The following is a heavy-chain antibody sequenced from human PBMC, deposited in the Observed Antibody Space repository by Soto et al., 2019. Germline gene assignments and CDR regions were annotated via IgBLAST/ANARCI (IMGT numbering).Heavy chain of an antibody. CDR2: ISAYDGKT. D-gene: IGHD3-3*01. CDR3: ARDPHEYWTSYWFDP. V-gene: IGHV1-18*01. J-gene: IGHJ5*02. CDR1: GYNFNTYG. Sequence: QVQLVQSGAEVKKPGASVKVSCKASGYNFNTYGINWVRQAPGQGLELMGWISAYDGKTTYAEKFQGRVTMTTDASTSTAYMELRSLRSDDTAVYYCARDPHEYWTSYWFDPWGQGTLVTVSS.